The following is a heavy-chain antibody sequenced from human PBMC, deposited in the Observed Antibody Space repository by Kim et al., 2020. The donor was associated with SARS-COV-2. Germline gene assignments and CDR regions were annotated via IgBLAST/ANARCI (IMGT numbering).Heavy chain of an antibody. Sequence: GGSLRLSCAASGFAFSSYYMTWIRQAPGKGLQWVSDISSTSSHTNSADSVQGRFTISRYNAKNSLFLEMKSLTAEDTAVYYCAKVGTLYGMDVWGQGTAVIGSS. CDR1: GFAFSSYY. V-gene: IGHV3-11*05. CDR2: ISSTSSHT. CDR3: AKVGTLYGMDV. D-gene: IGHD1-1*01. J-gene: IGHJ6*02.